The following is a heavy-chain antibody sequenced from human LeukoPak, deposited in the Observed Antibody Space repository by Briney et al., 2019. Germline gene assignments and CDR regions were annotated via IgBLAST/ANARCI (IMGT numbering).Heavy chain of an antibody. CDR3: AKPGCSSTSCQDFDY. J-gene: IGHJ4*02. Sequence: PGGSLRLSCAASGFTFSSYAMSWVRQAPGKGLEWVSAISGSDGSTYYADSVKGRFTISRDNSKNTLYLQMNSLRAEDTAVYYCAKPGCSSTSCQDFDYWGQGTLVTVSS. V-gene: IGHV3-23*01. D-gene: IGHD2-2*01. CDR1: GFTFSSYA. CDR2: ISGSDGST.